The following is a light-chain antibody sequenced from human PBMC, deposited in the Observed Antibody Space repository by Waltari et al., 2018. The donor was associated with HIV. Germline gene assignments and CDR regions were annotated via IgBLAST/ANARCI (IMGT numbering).Light chain of an antibody. Sequence: EIVLTQSPGTLSLSPGERATLSCRASQSVDSSFLGWYQQKPGQAPRLLIFGASSRATGTPDRFSGSGSGTDFTLTVSRLEPEDFALYYCQQYNDWPPLTFGGGTKVEIK. J-gene: IGKJ4*01. CDR3: QQYNDWPPLT. CDR1: QSVDSSF. CDR2: GAS. V-gene: IGKV3-20*01.